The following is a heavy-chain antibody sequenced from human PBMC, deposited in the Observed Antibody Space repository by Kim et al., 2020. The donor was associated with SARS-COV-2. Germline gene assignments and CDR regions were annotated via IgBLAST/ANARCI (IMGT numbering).Heavy chain of an antibody. J-gene: IGHJ4*02. V-gene: IGHV3-53*01. D-gene: IGHD6-19*01. CDR1: GFTVSSNH. CDR2: IYGGGST. CDR3: AISSSSGWYYFDS. Sequence: GGSLRLSCAASGFTVSSNHMTWVRQAPGKGLEWVSVIYGGGSTYYADSVKGRFTISRDNSKNTVSLQMNSLRAEDTAIYYCAISSSSGWYYFDSWGQGMLVTVSS.